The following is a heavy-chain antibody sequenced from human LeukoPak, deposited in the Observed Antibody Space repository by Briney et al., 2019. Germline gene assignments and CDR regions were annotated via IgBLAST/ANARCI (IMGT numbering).Heavy chain of an antibody. CDR3: ARVSYCGGDCYLIDY. D-gene: IGHD2-21*01. Sequence: PSETLSLTCTVSGGSISSYYWSWIRQPPGKGLEWIGYIYYSGSTNYNPSLKSRVTISVDTSKNQFSLKLSSVTAADTAVYYCARVSYCGGDCYLIDYWGQGTLVTVSS. CDR1: GGSISSYY. CDR2: IYYSGST. J-gene: IGHJ4*02. V-gene: IGHV4-59*01.